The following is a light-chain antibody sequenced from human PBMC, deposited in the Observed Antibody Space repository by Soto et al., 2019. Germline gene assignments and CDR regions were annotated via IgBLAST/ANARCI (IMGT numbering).Light chain of an antibody. J-gene: IGKJ2*01. Sequence: DIQLTQSPSSLSASVGDRVTITCQASQGIGSYLNWYQQKPGKAPNLLSFDASNLETGVPSRFTGSGSGTQFTFTVSSLQPEDVATYYCQQNDYFPYTFGQATKLEIQ. V-gene: IGKV1-33*01. CDR3: QQNDYFPYT. CDR2: DAS. CDR1: QGIGSY.